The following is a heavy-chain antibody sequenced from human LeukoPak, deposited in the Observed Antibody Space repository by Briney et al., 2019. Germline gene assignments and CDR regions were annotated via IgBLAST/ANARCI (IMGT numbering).Heavy chain of an antibody. V-gene: IGHV6-1*01. CDR3: ARELLEKRPMGFDY. CDR1: GDSVSSNTAA. J-gene: IGHJ4*02. Sequence: SQTLSLTCAISGDSVSSNTAAWNWIRQSPSRGLEWLGRTYYMSNWYHVYAASVTSRITINPDTSKNQFSLQLNSVTPEDTAVYYCARELLEKRPMGFDYWGQGTLVTVSS. D-gene: IGHD3-10*01. CDR2: TYYMSNWYH.